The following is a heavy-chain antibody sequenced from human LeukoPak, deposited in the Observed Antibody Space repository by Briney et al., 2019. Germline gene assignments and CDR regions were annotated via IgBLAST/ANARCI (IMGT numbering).Heavy chain of an antibody. CDR1: GGSISSSSYY. J-gene: IGHJ4*02. V-gene: IGHV4-39*07. Sequence: PSETLSLTCTVSGGSISSSSYYWGWIRQPPGKGLEWIGSIYYSGSAYYNPSLKSRVTISVDTSKNQFSLKLSSVTAADTAVYYCASARALVWGFRSSYYFDYWGQGTLVTVSS. CDR2: IYYSGSA. CDR3: ASARALVWGFRSSYYFDY. D-gene: IGHD7-27*01.